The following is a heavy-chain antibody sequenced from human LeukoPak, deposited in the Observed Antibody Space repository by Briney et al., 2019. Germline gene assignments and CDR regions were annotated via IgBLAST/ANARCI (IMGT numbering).Heavy chain of an antibody. CDR2: ISWNSGSI. CDR3: AKDLPPHNYYDSSGYYLGHPGFDY. Sequence: GGSLRLSCAASGFTFDDYAMHWVRQAPGKGLEWVSGISWNSGSIGYADSVKGRFTISRDNAKNSLYLQMNSLRAEDTALYYCAKDLPPHNYYDSSGYYLGHPGFDYWGQGTLVTVSS. V-gene: IGHV3-9*01. D-gene: IGHD3-22*01. CDR1: GFTFDDYA. J-gene: IGHJ4*02.